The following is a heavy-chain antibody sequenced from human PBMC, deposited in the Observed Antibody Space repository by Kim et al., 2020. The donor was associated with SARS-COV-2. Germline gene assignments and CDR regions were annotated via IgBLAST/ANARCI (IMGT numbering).Heavy chain of an antibody. CDR3: ARLFDP. V-gene: IGHV3-7*04. Sequence: KQDGSEKNYADSVEGRFTISRDNAKNSLYLQMSSLRAEDTAVYYCARLFDPWGQGTLVTVSS. J-gene: IGHJ5*02. CDR2: KQDGSEK.